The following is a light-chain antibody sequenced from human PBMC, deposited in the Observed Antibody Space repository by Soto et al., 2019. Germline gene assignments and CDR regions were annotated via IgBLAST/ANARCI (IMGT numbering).Light chain of an antibody. CDR1: SSDVGGYNY. V-gene: IGLV2-14*03. CDR2: DVS. Sequence: QSALTQPASVSGSPGQSITISCTGTSSDVGGYNYVSWYQHHPGKAPKLIIYDVSDRPSGVSIRFSGSKSDNTASLTISGLQPEDEADYHSTSYTTSNTRQIVFGTGTKVPV. J-gene: IGLJ1*01. CDR3: TSYTTSNTRQIV.